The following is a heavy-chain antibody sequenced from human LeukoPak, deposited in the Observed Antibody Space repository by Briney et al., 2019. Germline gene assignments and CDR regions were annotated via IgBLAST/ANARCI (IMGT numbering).Heavy chain of an antibody. CDR1: GFTFSSYA. V-gene: IGHV3-23*01. J-gene: IGHJ3*02. CDR3: ARRIATAGSAFDI. Sequence: PGGSLRLSCAASGFTFSSYAMSWVRQAPGKGLEWVSAISGSGGSTYYADSVKGRFTISRDNSKNSLYLQMNSLRAEDTAVYYCARRIATAGSAFDIWGQGTMVTVSS. D-gene: IGHD6-13*01. CDR2: ISGSGGST.